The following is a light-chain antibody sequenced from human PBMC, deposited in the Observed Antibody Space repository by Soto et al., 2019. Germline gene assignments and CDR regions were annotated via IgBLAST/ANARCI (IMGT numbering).Light chain of an antibody. V-gene: IGKV3-20*01. CDR1: QRVSSSY. CDR2: GAS. CDR3: QQYGSSPYT. J-gene: IGKJ2*01. Sequence: EIVLTQSPGTLSLSPGERATLSCRASQRVSSSYLAWYQQKPGQAPRLLIYGASSRATGIPDRFSGSGSGTDFTLTISRLEPEDFAVYYCQQYGSSPYTFGQGTKREIK.